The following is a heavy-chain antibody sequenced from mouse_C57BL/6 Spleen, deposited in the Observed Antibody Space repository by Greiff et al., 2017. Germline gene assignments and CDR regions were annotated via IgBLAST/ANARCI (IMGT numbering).Heavy chain of an antibody. CDR3: TRVIYDGYYVFAY. D-gene: IGHD2-3*01. V-gene: IGHV1-15*01. Sequence: VQLQQSGAELVRPGASVTLSCKASGYTFTDYEMHWVKQTPVHGLEWIGAIDPETGGTAYNQKFKGKAILTADKSSSTAYMELRILTSEDSAVYYCTRVIYDGYYVFAYWGQGTLVTVSA. J-gene: IGHJ3*01. CDR2: IDPETGGT. CDR1: GYTFTDYE.